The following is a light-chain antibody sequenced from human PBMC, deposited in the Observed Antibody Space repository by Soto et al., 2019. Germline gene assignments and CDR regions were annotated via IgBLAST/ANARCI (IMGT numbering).Light chain of an antibody. J-gene: IGLJ1*01. CDR1: SSDVGRYNY. CDR2: EVT. V-gene: IGLV2-14*01. CDR3: SSYAIASTPIYV. Sequence: QSVLTQPASVSGSPGQSITISCTGTSSDVGRYNYVSWYQHHPGRAPKLIISEVTNRPSGISNRFSGSKSGNTASLTISGLQAEDEADYYCSSYAIASTPIYVFGTGTKVTVL.